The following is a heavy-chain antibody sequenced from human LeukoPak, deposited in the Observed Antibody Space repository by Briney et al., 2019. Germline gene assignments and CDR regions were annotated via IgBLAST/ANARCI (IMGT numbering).Heavy chain of an antibody. CDR2: IYYSGST. CDR3: ASTGPVAVAFQH. Sequence: PSGTLSLTCAVSGGTISSHYWSWIRQPPGKGLEWIGYIYYSGSTNYNPSLKSRVTISVDTSKNQFSLKLSSVTAADTAVYYCASTGPVAVAFQHWGQGTLVTVSS. V-gene: IGHV4-59*11. D-gene: IGHD6-19*01. CDR1: GGTISSHY. J-gene: IGHJ1*01.